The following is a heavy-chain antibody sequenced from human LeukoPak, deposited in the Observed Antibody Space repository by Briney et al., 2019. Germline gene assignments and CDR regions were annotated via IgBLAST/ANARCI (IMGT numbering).Heavy chain of an antibody. CDR2: INTDGSST. J-gene: IGHJ3*02. Sequence: PGGSLRLSCAASGFTFSSYWMHWVRQAPGKGLVWVSRINTDGSSTSYADSVKGRFTISRDNAKNTLYLQMNSLRAEDTAVYYCARGRGFLEWLLEAFDIWGQGTMVTVSS. CDR3: ARGRGFLEWLLEAFDI. V-gene: IGHV3-74*01. CDR1: GFTFSSYW. D-gene: IGHD3-3*01.